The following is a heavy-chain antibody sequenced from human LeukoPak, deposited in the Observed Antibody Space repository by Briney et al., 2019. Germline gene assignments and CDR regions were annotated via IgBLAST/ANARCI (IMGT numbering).Heavy chain of an antibody. D-gene: IGHD3-9*01. CDR3: AKPRTFYDILTVSFQQ. V-gene: IGHV3-30*18. J-gene: IGHJ1*01. CDR1: GFTFSKYG. CDR2: ISYDGGEQ. Sequence: GRSLRLSCAASGFTFSKYGMHWVRQAPGKGLEWVAVISYDGGEQHYGDSVKGRFSISRDDSKSTIYLQMNSLTVEDTALYYCAKPRTFYDILTVSFQQWGQGTWVSVSS.